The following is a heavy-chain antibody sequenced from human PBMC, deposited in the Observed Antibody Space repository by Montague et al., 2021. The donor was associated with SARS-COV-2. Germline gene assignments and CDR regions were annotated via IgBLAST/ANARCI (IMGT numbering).Heavy chain of an antibody. CDR1: GGSISSSSYD. CDR3: AREGGWLSRGSYYFDY. J-gene: IGHJ4*02. D-gene: IGHD3-22*01. CDR2: IYYSGXT. V-gene: IGHV4-39*07. Sequence: ETLSLTCTVAGGSISSSSYDWGWIRQPPGKGLEWFGSIYYSGXTXYXXXXKXGVTISVDTSKNQFSLKLRSVTAADTAVYYCAREGGWLSRGSYYFDYWGQGTLVTVSS.